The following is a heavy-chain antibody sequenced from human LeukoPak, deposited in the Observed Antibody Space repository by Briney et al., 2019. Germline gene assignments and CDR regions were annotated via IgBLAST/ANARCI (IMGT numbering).Heavy chain of an antibody. V-gene: IGHV4-30-2*01. Sequence: PSQTLSLTCAVSGGSISSGGYSWSWIRQPPGKGLEWIGYIYHSGSTYYNPSLKSRVTISVDRSKNQFSLKLSSVTAADTAVYYCARVVDTAILDYWGQGTLVTVSS. CDR2: IYHSGST. CDR1: GGSISSGGYS. CDR3: ARVVDTAILDY. D-gene: IGHD5-18*01. J-gene: IGHJ4*02.